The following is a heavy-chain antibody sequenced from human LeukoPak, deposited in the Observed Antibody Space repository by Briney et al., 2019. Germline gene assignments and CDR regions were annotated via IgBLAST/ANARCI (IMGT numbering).Heavy chain of an antibody. V-gene: IGHV3-30*18. Sequence: GRSLILSFGASGFTFRYYGMHLVLHSPAPVLTLVSVISYDGSNKYYADSVKGRFTISRDNCKNTLYLQMNSLRAEDTAVYYCAKDQSWTLRRFDYWGQGTLVTVSS. CDR1: GFTFRYYG. D-gene: IGHD1-1*01. CDR2: ISYDGSNK. J-gene: IGHJ4*02. CDR3: AKDQSWTLRRFDY.